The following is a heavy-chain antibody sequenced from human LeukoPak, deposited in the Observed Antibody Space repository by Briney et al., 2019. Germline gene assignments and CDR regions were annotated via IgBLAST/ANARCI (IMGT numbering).Heavy chain of an antibody. CDR2: INPNSGGT. CDR1: GYTFTGYY. Sequence: GASVKVSCKASGYTFTGYYMHWVRQAPGQGLEWMGWINPNSGGTNYAQKLQGRVTMTRDTSISTAYMELSRLRSDDTAVYYCARDEIAVAGGNWFDPWGQGTLVTVSS. J-gene: IGHJ5*02. V-gene: IGHV1-2*02. D-gene: IGHD6-19*01. CDR3: ARDEIAVAGGNWFDP.